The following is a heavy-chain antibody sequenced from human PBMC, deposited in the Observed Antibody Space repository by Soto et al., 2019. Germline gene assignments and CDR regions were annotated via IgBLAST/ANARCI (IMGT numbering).Heavy chain of an antibody. J-gene: IGHJ3*01. D-gene: IGHD6-19*01. V-gene: IGHV3-53*01. CDR2: IYSGGST. CDR1: GFIVSSYY. CDR3: AKSGGNGWFADAFDV. Sequence: XGSLRLSCAGAGFIVSSYYMSWVRQAPGKGLEWISVIYSGGSTYYADSVKGRFTISRDNSENTLYLQLNSLRAEDTAVYYCAKSGGNGWFADAFDVWGQGTMVTVSS.